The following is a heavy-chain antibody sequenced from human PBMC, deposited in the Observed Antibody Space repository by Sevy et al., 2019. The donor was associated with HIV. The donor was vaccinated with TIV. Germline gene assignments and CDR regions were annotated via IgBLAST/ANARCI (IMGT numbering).Heavy chain of an antibody. D-gene: IGHD2-15*01. CDR1: GYTFTGYY. CDR3: ARGECSGGSCYPHYYYGMDV. J-gene: IGHJ6*02. V-gene: IGHV1-2*02. Sequence: ASVKVSCKASGYTFTGYYMHWVRQAPGQGLEWMGWINPNSGGTNYAQKFQGRVTMTRDTSISTAYMELSRLGSDDTAVSYCARGECSGGSCYPHYYYGMDVWGQGTTVTVSS. CDR2: INPNSGGT.